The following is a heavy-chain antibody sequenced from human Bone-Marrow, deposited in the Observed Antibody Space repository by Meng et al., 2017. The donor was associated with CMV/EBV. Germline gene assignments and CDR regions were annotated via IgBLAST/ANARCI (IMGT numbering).Heavy chain of an antibody. D-gene: IGHD3-3*01. J-gene: IGHJ6*02. Sequence: GESLKISCAASGFTFSNAWMSWVRQAPGKGLEWVGRIKSKTDGGTTDYAAPVKGRFTISRDDSKNTLYLQMNSLKTEDTAVYYCAKGTEQRDYDFWSGFSQYYYYGMDVWGQGTTVTVSS. CDR2: IKSKTDGGTT. CDR1: GFTFSNAW. V-gene: IGHV3-15*01. CDR3: AKGTEQRDYDFWSGFSQYYYYGMDV.